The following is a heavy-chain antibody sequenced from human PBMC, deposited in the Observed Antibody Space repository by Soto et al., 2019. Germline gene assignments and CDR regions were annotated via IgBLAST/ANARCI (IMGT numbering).Heavy chain of an antibody. CDR1: GFTFSSYG. D-gene: IGHD3-10*01. V-gene: IGHV3-30*18. J-gene: IGHJ4*02. CDR3: AKDPSPSITMVRGVMGRYGY. Sequence: QVQLVESGGGVVQPGRSLRLSCAASGFTFSSYGMHWVRQAPGKGLELVAVISYDGSNKYYADSVKGRFTISRDNSKNTLYLQMNSLRAEDTAVYYCAKDPSPSITMVRGVMGRYGYWGQGTLVTVSS. CDR2: ISYDGSNK.